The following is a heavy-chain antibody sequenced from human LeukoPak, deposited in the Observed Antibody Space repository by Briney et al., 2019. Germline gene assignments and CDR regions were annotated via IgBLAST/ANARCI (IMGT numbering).Heavy chain of an antibody. CDR3: ARGLAAANKLYYYYYYMDV. CDR1: GGSISSYY. Sequence: SETLSLTCTVSGGSISSYYWSWIRQPPGKGLEWIGYIYYSGSTNYNPSLKSRVTMSVDTSKNQFSLKLSSVTAADTAVYYCARGLAAANKLYYYYYYMDVWGKGTTVTISS. CDR2: IYYSGST. J-gene: IGHJ6*03. V-gene: IGHV4-59*12. D-gene: IGHD6-13*01.